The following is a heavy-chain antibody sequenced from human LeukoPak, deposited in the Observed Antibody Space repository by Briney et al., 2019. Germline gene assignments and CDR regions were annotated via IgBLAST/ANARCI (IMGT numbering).Heavy chain of an antibody. J-gene: IGHJ4*02. CDR3: ARTLGAYCTGDCYGLDY. CDR2: IYHSGTA. Sequence: PSGTLSLTCAVSGGSISSGNWYSWVRQPPGKGLEWIGEIYHSGTANYNPSLKSRVTISVDKSKNQFSLKLSSVTAADTAVYYCARTLGAYCTGDCYGLDYWGQGTLVTVSS. D-gene: IGHD2-21*02. CDR1: GGSISSGNW. V-gene: IGHV4-4*02.